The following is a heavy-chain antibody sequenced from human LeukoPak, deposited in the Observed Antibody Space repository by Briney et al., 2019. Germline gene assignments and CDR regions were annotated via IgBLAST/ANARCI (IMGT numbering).Heavy chain of an antibody. CDR3: ARLPYYYDSSGYYYFSFDY. D-gene: IGHD3-22*01. CDR2: INHSRST. Sequence: SETLSLTCTVSCASISSGGYYWSWIRQPPGKGLEWIGEINHSRSTNYNPSLQSRVTISVDTSKNQFSLRLSSVTAADTAVYYCARLPYYYDSSGYYYFSFDYWGQGTLVTVSS. J-gene: IGHJ4*02. CDR1: CASISSGGYY. V-gene: IGHV4-39*07.